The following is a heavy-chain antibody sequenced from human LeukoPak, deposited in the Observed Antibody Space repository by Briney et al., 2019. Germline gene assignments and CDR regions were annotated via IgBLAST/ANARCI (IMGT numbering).Heavy chain of an antibody. CDR2: ISGSGGST. J-gene: IGHJ4*02. CDR3: AKDIRGGGYYGSGIDY. V-gene: IGHV3-23*01. D-gene: IGHD3-10*01. CDR1: GFSFSNAW. Sequence: PGGSLRLSCAASGFSFSNAWMSWVRQAPGKGLEWVSAISGSGGSTYYADSVKGRFTISRDNSKNTLYLQMNSLRAEDTAVYYCAKDIRGGGYYGSGIDYWGQGTLVTVSS.